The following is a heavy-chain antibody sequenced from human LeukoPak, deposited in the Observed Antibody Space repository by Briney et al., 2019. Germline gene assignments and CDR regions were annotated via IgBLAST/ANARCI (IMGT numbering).Heavy chain of an antibody. CDR3: ARDLGGYDSSGYPFDY. Sequence: SETLSLTCTVSGGSISSGGYYWSWIRQPPGKGLEWIGYIYHSGSTYYNPSLKSRVTISVDRSKNQFSLKLSSVTAADTAVYYCARDLGGYDSSGYPFDYWGQGTLDTVSS. V-gene: IGHV4-30-2*01. D-gene: IGHD3-22*01. CDR2: IYHSGST. CDR1: GGSISSGGYY. J-gene: IGHJ4*02.